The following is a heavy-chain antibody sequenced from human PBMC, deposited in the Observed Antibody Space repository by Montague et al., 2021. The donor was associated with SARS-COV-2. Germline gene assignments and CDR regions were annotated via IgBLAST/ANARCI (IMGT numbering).Heavy chain of an antibody. J-gene: IGHJ6*02. Sequence: SETLSLTCTVSGGSISSYYWSWILQPPGRGLQWIGYISYSWSTNYNPSLKSRVTILVDTSKNHFTLRLSSVTAADTAVYYCANFLRTQLLFGTLYYGMDVWGQGTTVTVSS. CDR2: ISYSWST. V-gene: IGHV4-59*01. CDR3: ANFLRTQLLFGTLYYGMDV. D-gene: IGHD2-2*01. CDR1: GGSISSYY.